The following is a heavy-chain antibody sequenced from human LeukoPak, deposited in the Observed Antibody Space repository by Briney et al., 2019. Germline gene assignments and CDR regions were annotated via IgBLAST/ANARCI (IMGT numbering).Heavy chain of an antibody. Sequence: GGSLRLSCAASGFTFSSYWMSWVRQAPGKGLEWVANIKQDGSEKYYVDSVKGRFTISRGNAKNSLYLQMNSLRDEDTAVYYCARDLISGDYTFDYWGQGALVTVSS. J-gene: IGHJ4*02. V-gene: IGHV3-7*01. CDR3: ARDLISGDYTFDY. CDR1: GFTFSSYW. CDR2: IKQDGSEK. D-gene: IGHD1-26*01.